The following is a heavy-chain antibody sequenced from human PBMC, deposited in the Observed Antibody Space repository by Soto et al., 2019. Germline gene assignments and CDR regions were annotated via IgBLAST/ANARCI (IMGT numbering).Heavy chain of an antibody. CDR2: TYYRSKWYN. CDR3: ARAGYGSGSYYPYYYGMDV. V-gene: IGHV6-1*01. J-gene: IGHJ6*02. CDR1: GDSVSSNSAT. D-gene: IGHD3-10*01. Sequence: SQTLSLTCAISGDSVSSNSATWNWIRQSPSRGLEWLGRTYYRSKWYNDYAVSVTSRITINPDTSKNQFSLQLNSVTPEDTAVYYCARAGYGSGSYYPYYYGMDVWGQGTTVTVSS.